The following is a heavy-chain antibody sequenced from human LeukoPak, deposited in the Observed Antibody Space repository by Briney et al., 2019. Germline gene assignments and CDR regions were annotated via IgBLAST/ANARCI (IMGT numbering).Heavy chain of an antibody. V-gene: IGHV3-30*18. J-gene: IGHJ4*02. Sequence: PGGSLRLSCAASGFTFSSYGMHWVRQAPGKGLEWVAVISYDGSNKYYADPVKGRFTISRDNSKNTLYLQMDSLRAEDTAVYYCAKDIKYSGSYPDYWGQGTLVTVSS. D-gene: IGHD1-26*01. CDR2: ISYDGSNK. CDR3: AKDIKYSGSYPDY. CDR1: GFTFSSYG.